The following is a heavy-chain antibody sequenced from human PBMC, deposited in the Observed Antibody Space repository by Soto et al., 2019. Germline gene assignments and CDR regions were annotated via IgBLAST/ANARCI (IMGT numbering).Heavy chain of an antibody. J-gene: IGHJ6*02. CDR2: ISSSSSVI. V-gene: IGHV3-48*01. D-gene: IGHD2-2*01. CDR1: GFILSDCA. Sequence: GGSLRLSCATSGFILSDCAMNWVRQAPGKGLEWVSYISSSSSVIDYADSVKGRFTVSRDNSKNTLYLQMNSLRAEDTAVYYCARGPYIYCSSTSCYDRGTAEAYYYGMDVWGQGTTVTVSS. CDR3: ARGPYIYCSSTSCYDRGTAEAYYYGMDV.